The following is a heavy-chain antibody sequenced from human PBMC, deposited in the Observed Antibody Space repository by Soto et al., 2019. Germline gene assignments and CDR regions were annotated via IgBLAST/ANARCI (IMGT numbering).Heavy chain of an antibody. CDR3: AHTLYGSGSYYSRVDAFDI. V-gene: IGHV2-5*02. Sequence: QITLKESGPTLVKPTQTLTLTCTFSGFSLSTSGVGVGWIRQPPGKALEWLALIYWDDDKRYSPSLKSRLTITKDTSKNQVVLTMTDMDPVDTATYYCAHTLYGSGSYYSRVDAFDIWGQGTMVTVSS. J-gene: IGHJ3*02. CDR2: IYWDDDK. D-gene: IGHD3-10*01. CDR1: GFSLSTSGVG.